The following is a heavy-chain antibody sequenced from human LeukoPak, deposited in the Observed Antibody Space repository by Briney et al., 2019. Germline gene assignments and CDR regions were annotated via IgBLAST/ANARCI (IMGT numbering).Heavy chain of an antibody. CDR1: GGTFSSYA. Sequence: SVKVSCKASGGTFSSYAISWVRQAPGQGLEWMGRIIPILGIANYAQKFQGRVTMTRNTSISTAYMELSSLRSEDTAVYYCARGAWDQPNYGDYSGDYWGQGTLVTVSS. D-gene: IGHD4-17*01. CDR2: IIPILGIA. CDR3: ARGAWDQPNYGDYSGDY. J-gene: IGHJ4*02. V-gene: IGHV1-69*04.